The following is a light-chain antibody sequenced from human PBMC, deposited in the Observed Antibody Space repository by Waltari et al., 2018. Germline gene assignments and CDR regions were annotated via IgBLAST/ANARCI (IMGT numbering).Light chain of an antibody. CDR3: QMYVRLPVT. V-gene: IGKV3-20*01. J-gene: IGKJ1*01. Sequence: EIILTQSPGTLSLSPGERATLSCRASQSVGRSLWWYQQKHGQPPRLLIYEAFTRATGIPDRIGGGGSGIDFNLTTSRLESEDVAVYCGQMYVRLPVTFGQGTKVEV. CDR1: QSVGRS. CDR2: EAF.